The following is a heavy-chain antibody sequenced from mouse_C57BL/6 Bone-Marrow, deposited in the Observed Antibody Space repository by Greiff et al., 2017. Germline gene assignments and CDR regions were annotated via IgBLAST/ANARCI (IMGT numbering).Heavy chain of an antibody. CDR1: GYTFPNYW. V-gene: IGHV1-63*01. Sequence: VQLQQSGAELVRPGTSVKMSCKASGYTFPNYWIGWAKQRPGHGLEWIGDIYPGGGYTNYNEKLKGKATLTADKSSHTAYMQFSSLTSEDAAIYYCARWSTTTECYFDYWGQGTTVTVSS. J-gene: IGHJ2*01. D-gene: IGHD2-14*01. CDR2: IYPGGGYT. CDR3: ARWSTTTECYFDY.